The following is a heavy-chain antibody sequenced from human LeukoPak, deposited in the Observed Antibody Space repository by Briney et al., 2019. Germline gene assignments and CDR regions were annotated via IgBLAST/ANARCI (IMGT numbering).Heavy chain of an antibody. CDR2: INHSGST. V-gene: IGHV4-34*01. Sequence: SQTLSLTFAVATGSFSDYYWSWIRQPPGKGLEWIGEINHSGSTNYNPSLKSRVTISVDTSKNQFSLKQSSVTAADTAVYYCERPPFGCWGQGALVTVSS. J-gene: IGHJ4*02. CDR3: ERPPFGC. CDR1: TGSFSDYY. D-gene: IGHD2/OR15-2a*01.